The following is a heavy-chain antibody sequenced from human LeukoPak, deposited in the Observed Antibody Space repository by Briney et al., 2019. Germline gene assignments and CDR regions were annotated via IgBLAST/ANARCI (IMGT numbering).Heavy chain of an antibody. D-gene: IGHD3-10*01. CDR1: GFTFDDCG. CDR2: INWNGGST. V-gene: IGHV3-20*01. CDR3: ARDRGYGSGSYYVDY. Sequence: GGSLRLSCAASGFTFDDCGMSWVRQAPGKGLEWVSGINWNGGSTGYADSVKGRFTISRDNAKNSLYLQMNSLRAEDTALYHCARDRGYGSGSYYVDYWGQGTLVTVSS. J-gene: IGHJ4*02.